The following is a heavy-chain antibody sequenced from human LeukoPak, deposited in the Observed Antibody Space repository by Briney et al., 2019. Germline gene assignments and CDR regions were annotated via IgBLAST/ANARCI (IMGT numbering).Heavy chain of an antibody. CDR2: IYHSGST. CDR1: GGSISSGGYY. Sequence: SETLSLTCTVSGGSISSGGYYWSWIRQPPGKGLEWIGYIYHSGSTYYNPSLKSRVTISVDRSKNQFSLKLSSVTAADTAVYYCARIGLTTVKSGTDYWGQGTLVTVSS. CDR3: ARIGLTTVKSGTDY. D-gene: IGHD4-11*01. V-gene: IGHV4-30-2*01. J-gene: IGHJ4*02.